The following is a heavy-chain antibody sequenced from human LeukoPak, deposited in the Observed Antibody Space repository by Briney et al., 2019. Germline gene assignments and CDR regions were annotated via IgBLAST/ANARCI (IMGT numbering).Heavy chain of an antibody. V-gene: IGHV3-30*04. D-gene: IGHD6-19*01. CDR2: ISYDGSNK. CDR3: ARDQVAALGVLGY. Sequence: SGGSLRLSCAASGFTFSSYAMHWVRQAPGKGLEWVAVISYDGSNKYYADSVKGRFTISRDNSKNTLYLQMNSLRAEDTAVYYCARDQVAALGVLGYWGQGTLVTVSS. CDR1: GFTFSSYA. J-gene: IGHJ4*02.